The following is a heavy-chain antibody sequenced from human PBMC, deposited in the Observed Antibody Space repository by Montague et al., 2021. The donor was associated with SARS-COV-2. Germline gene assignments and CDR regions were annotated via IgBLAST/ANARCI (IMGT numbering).Heavy chain of an antibody. CDR1: GGSVYSNADDLNSDY. D-gene: IGHD2-15*01. J-gene: IGHJ5*02. CDR2: VHWRGQT. CDR3: TGQRWRGRFDP. V-gene: IGHV4-39*01. Sequence: SETLSLTCDVSGGSVYSNADDLNSDYWAWVRQSPGRGLEWIGSVHWRGQTWQNPSFRGRLTMSVDTSKNSVSLRLTSVTAADTAMYYCTGQRWRGRFDPGGLGTLVIVSS.